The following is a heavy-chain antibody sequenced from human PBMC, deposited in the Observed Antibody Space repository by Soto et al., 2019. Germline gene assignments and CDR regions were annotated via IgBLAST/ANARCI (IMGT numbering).Heavy chain of an antibody. CDR3: AREDINESFFDS. Sequence: QVQLQESGPGLVKPSQTLSLTCSVSGGYISSGGNYWSWIRQHPGKGLEWIGFIYYTGHTKYNAALKSRVNISGDMSQNQFSQTLTSVTAADTAEYYWAREDINESFFDSWGPGILVTVSS. V-gene: IGHV4-31*03. CDR2: IYYTGHT. CDR1: GGYISSGGNY. D-gene: IGHD2-8*01. J-gene: IGHJ4*02.